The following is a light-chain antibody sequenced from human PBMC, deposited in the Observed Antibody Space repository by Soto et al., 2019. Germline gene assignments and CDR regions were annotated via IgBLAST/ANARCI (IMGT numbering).Light chain of an antibody. Sequence: EIVLTQSPATLSLSPGERATLSCRASQSVTTFLARYQQKPGQAPRLLIYDVSNRATGIPARFSGSGSGTDFTLTISSLEPEDFAVYYCQKRTNWPLTFGGGTKVEIK. J-gene: IGKJ4*01. CDR2: DVS. V-gene: IGKV3-11*01. CDR1: QSVTTF. CDR3: QKRTNWPLT.